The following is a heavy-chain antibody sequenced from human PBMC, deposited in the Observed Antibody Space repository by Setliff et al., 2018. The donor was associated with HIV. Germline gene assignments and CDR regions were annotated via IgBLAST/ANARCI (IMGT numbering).Heavy chain of an antibody. J-gene: IGHJ6*03. Sequence: LSLTCTVSGDSLSSYYWSWVRQPAGKGLEWIGRIYPSGSTNYNPSLRSRVTMSVGTSKYQFSLNLTSVTAADTAVYYCAREARRMGDYAPYYYYMGVWGEGTTVTVS. V-gene: IGHV4-4*07. CDR1: GDSLSSYY. CDR2: IYPSGST. CDR3: AREARRMGDYAPYYYYMGV. D-gene: IGHD4-17*01.